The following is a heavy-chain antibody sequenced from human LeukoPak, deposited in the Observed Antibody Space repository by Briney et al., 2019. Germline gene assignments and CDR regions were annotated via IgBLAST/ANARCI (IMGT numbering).Heavy chain of an antibody. Sequence: SETLSLTCAVYGGSFSGYYWSWIRQPPAKGLEWIGEINHSGSTNYNPSLKSRVTRSVDTSKNQFSLKLSSVTAADTAVYYCARGPHRSSGWPQPIFWGQGTMVTVSS. J-gene: IGHJ3*01. CDR1: GGSFSGYY. V-gene: IGHV4-34*01. D-gene: IGHD6-19*01. CDR2: INHSGST. CDR3: ARGPHRSSGWPQPIF.